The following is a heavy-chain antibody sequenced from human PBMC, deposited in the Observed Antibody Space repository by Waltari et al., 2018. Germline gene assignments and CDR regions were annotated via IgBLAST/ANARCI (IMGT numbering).Heavy chain of an antibody. CDR3: ARDGPSPYYDFWSGPLADPAGAFDI. Sequence: STNYNPSLKSRVTISVDTSKNQFSLKLSSVTAADTAVYYCARDGPSPYYDFWSGPLADPAGAFDIWGQGTMVTVSS. V-gene: IGHV4-59*01. J-gene: IGHJ3*02. D-gene: IGHD3-3*01. CDR2: ST.